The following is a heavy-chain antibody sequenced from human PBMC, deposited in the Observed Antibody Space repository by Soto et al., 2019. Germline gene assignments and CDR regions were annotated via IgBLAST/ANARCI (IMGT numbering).Heavy chain of an antibody. CDR2: ISAHNGNT. Sequence: QVHLVQSGAEVKKPGASVKVSCKGSGYAFTTYGITWVRQAPGQGLEWMGWISAHNGNTNYAQKLQGRVTVTRDTSSSTAYMELRSLRSDDTAVYYCARGRYGDYWGQGALVTVSS. D-gene: IGHD1-1*01. CDR3: ARGRYGDY. CDR1: GYAFTTYG. V-gene: IGHV1-18*01. J-gene: IGHJ4*02.